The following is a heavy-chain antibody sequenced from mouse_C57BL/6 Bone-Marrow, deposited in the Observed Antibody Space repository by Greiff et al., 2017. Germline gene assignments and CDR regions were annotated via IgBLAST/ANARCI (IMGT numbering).Heavy chain of an antibody. D-gene: IGHD2-1*01. CDR3: ARHGNYWYFDV. Sequence: VQRVESGAELARPGASVKLSCKASGYTFTSYGISWVKQRTGQGLEWIGEIYPRSGNTYYNEKFKGKATLPADKSSSTAYMELRSLTSETSAVYFCARHGNYWYFDVWGTGTTVTVSS. J-gene: IGHJ1*03. CDR1: GYTFTSYG. CDR2: IYPRSGNT. V-gene: IGHV1-81*01.